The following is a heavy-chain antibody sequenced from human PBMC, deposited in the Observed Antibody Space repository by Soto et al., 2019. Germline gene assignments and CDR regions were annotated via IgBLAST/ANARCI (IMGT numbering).Heavy chain of an antibody. Sequence: QVQLVQSGAEVKKPGASVKISCKASGYTFSSYDINWVRQATGQGLEWMGWMNPNTGNTVHAQKFQGRVTMTRNSSISTAYMELSSLRSEATAVDYWARERAYGMDVWGQGTTVTVSS. V-gene: IGHV1-8*01. CDR1: GYTFSSYD. CDR3: ARERAYGMDV. CDR2: MNPNTGNT. J-gene: IGHJ6*02.